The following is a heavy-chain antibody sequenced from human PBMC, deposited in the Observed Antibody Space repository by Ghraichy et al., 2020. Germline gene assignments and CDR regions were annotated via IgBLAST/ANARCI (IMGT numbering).Heavy chain of an antibody. CDR2: VNQDGSDE. Sequence: LSLTCAASGFIFSGYWMSWVRQAPGKGLEWVANVNQDGSDEYYADSVKGRFTISRDNAKNSLYLQMNSLRAEDTALYYCARAFSPTTVTSDYWGQGTLVTVSS. D-gene: IGHD4-17*01. CDR3: ARAFSPTTVTSDY. V-gene: IGHV3-7*04. CDR1: GFIFSGYW. J-gene: IGHJ4*02.